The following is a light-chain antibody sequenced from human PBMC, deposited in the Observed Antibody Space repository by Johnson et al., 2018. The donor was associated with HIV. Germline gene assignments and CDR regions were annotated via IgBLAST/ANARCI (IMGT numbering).Light chain of an antibody. CDR3: GAWDNSLSGGGV. J-gene: IGLJ1*01. V-gene: IGLV1-51*01. CDR2: DNN. Sequence: QSVLTQPPSVSAAPGQKVTISCSGRSSNIGNNYVSWYQQLPGKAPKLFIFDNNKRPSGIPDRFSGSKSGTSATLGITGLQTGDEADYYCGAWDNSLSGGGVFGTGTKVTVL. CDR1: SSNIGNNY.